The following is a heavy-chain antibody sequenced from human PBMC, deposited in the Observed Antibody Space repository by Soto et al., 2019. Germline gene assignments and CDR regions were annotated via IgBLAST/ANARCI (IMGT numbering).Heavy chain of an antibody. CDR3: ARASSGYSYGSVDY. J-gene: IGHJ4*02. Sequence: QVQLVESGGGVVQPGRSLRLSCAASGFTFSSYAMHWVRQAPGKGLEWVAVISYDGSNKYYADSVKGRFTISRDNSKNTLYLQMNSLRAEDTAVYYCARASSGYSYGSVDYWGQGTLVTVSS. V-gene: IGHV3-30-3*01. D-gene: IGHD5-18*01. CDR1: GFTFSSYA. CDR2: ISYDGSNK.